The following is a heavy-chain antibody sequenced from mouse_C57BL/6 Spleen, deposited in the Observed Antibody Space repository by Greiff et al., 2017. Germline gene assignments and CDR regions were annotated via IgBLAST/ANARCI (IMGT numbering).Heavy chain of an antibody. CDR3: ARDWDGNYYAMDY. V-gene: IGHV5-17*01. J-gene: IGHJ4*01. CDR1: GFTFSDYG. D-gene: IGHD4-1*01. Sequence: EVKLVESGGGLVKPGGSLKLSCAASGFTFSDYGMHWVRQAPEKGLEWVAYISSGSSTIYYADTVKGRFTISRDNAKNTLFLQMTSLRSEDTAMYYCARDWDGNYYAMDYWGQGTSVTVSS. CDR2: ISSGSSTI.